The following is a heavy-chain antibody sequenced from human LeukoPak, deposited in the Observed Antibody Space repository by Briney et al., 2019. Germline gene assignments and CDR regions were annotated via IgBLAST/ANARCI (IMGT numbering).Heavy chain of an antibody. CDR2: INPYSGAI. CDR3: ARDPKSQLLLDY. D-gene: IGHD2-2*01. Sequence: ASVKVSYKSSGFTFTDEYIHWVRQAPGQGLEWMGWINPYSGAINYAQKFQGRVTLTRDTSISTAYMELSRLTSGDTAVYYCARDPKSQLLLDYWGQGTLVTASS. J-gene: IGHJ4*02. CDR1: GFTFTDEY. V-gene: IGHV1-2*02.